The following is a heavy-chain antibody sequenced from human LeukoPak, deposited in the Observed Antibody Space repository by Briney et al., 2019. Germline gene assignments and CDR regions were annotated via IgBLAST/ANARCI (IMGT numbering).Heavy chain of an antibody. D-gene: IGHD6-13*01. Sequence: ASVKVSCKASGYTFTSYAMNWVRQAPGQGLEWMGWINTNTGNPTYAQGFTGRFVFSLDTSVSTAYLQISSLKAEDTAVYYCARTRRDSSSWYGTRLDAFDIWGQGTMVTVSS. CDR1: GYTFTSYA. J-gene: IGHJ3*02. V-gene: IGHV7-4-1*02. CDR2: INTNTGNP. CDR3: ARTRRDSSSWYGTRLDAFDI.